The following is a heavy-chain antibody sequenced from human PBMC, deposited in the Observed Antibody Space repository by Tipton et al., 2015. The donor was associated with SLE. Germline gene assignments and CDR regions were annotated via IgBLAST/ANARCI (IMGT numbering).Heavy chain of an antibody. Sequence: LRLSCAASAFTFSSDWMTWVRQTAGKGLEWIGRIYNSGTTNYNPSFKSRVTMSVDASKNQISLNLGSVTAADTAVYYCARDGSGYYHFDYWGRGAQVTVSS. J-gene: IGHJ4*02. CDR1: AFTFSSDW. CDR3: ARDGSGYYHFDY. V-gene: IGHV4-4*07. CDR2: IYNSGTT. D-gene: IGHD3-22*01.